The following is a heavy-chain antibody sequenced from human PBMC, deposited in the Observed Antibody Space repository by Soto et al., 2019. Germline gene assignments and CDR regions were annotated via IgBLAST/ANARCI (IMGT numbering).Heavy chain of an antibody. CDR1: GGSIRSYY. D-gene: IGHD5-18*01. J-gene: IGHJ4*02. V-gene: IGHV4-59*01. CDR3: ARGAADTAMVDS. CDR2: IFYSGST. Sequence: SETLSLTCTVSGGSIRSYYWTWIRQPPGKGLEWLGYIFYSGSTFYNPSLKSRVTISIHTSKSQFSLQLTSVTAADTAVYYCARGAADTAMVDSWGQGTMVTVSS.